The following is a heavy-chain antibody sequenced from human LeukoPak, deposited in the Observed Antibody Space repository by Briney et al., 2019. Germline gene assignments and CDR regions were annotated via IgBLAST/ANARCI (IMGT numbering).Heavy chain of an antibody. D-gene: IGHD4-17*01. CDR3: AKAYGDYARDPGY. Sequence: PGRSLRLSCAASGFTFSSYGMHWVRQAPGKGLEWVAVISYDGSNKYYADSVKGRFTISRDNSKNTLYLQMNSLRAEDTAVYYCAKAYGDYARDPGYWGQGTLVTVSS. J-gene: IGHJ4*02. CDR2: ISYDGSNK. V-gene: IGHV3-30*18. CDR1: GFTFSSYG.